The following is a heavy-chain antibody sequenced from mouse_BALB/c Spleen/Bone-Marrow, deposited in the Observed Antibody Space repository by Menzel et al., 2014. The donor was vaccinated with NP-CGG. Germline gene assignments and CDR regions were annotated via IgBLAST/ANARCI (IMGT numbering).Heavy chain of an antibody. V-gene: IGHV5-17*02. CDR2: ISDGSSTI. J-gene: IGHJ2*01. CDR3: ARLDVGGY. Sequence: EVMLVESGGGLVQPGGSRKLSCAASGFTFSSFGMHWVRQVPEKGLEWVAYISDGSSTIYYADTVKGRFTISRDNPKNTLFLQMTSLRSEDTAMYYCARLDVGGYLGQGTTLTVSS. CDR1: GFTFSSFG.